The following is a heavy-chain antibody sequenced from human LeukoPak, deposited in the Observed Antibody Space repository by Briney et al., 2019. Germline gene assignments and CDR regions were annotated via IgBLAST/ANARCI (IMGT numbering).Heavy chain of an antibody. CDR3: AKTPYDYLWGGVKIDY. CDR2: ISSSSSTI. D-gene: IGHD3-16*01. CDR1: GFTFSSYS. J-gene: IGHJ4*02. Sequence: QTGGTLRLSCAASGFTFSSYSMNWVRQAPGKGLEWVSYISSSSSTIYYADSVKGRFTISRDNSKNTLYLQMNSLRAEDTAVYYCAKTPYDYLWGGVKIDYWGQGTLVTVSS. V-gene: IGHV3-48*01.